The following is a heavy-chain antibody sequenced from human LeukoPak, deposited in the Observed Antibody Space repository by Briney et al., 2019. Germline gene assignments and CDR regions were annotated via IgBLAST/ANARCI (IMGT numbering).Heavy chain of an antibody. CDR3: AKGLQWELPFDY. D-gene: IGHD1-26*01. V-gene: IGHV3-23*01. CDR1: GFTFSSYA. Sequence: PGGSLRLSCAGSGFTFSSYAMSWVRQAPGKGLEWVSAISGSGSRYYADSVKGRFTISRDNSKNTLYLQMNSLKAEDTAVYYCAKGLQWELPFDYWGQGTLVTVSS. CDR2: ISGSGSR. J-gene: IGHJ4*02.